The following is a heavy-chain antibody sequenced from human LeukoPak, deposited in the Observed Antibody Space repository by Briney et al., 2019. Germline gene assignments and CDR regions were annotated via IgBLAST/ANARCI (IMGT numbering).Heavy chain of an antibody. Sequence: GGSLRLSCAASGFTFDDYAMHWVRQAPGKGLEWVSGISRNSGSIGYADSVKGRFTISRDNAKNSLYLQMNSLRAEDTALYYCAKDLAHSSGWYYFDYWGQGTLVTVSS. J-gene: IGHJ4*02. CDR1: GFTFDDYA. CDR3: AKDLAHSSGWYYFDY. V-gene: IGHV3-9*01. D-gene: IGHD6-19*01. CDR2: ISRNSGSI.